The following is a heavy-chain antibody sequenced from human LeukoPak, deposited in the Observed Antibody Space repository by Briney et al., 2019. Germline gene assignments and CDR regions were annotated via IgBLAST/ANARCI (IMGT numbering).Heavy chain of an antibody. Sequence: SVQVSCQASGYTFPSSRPNWVRQALGQSLEWVGWIIGYNDNTNCAQNLHGRVTLTTDSSASTAYMELRSLRSDDTFFFFKQKTAYEIPGACDFWGQGTLVTVSS. CDR1: GYTFPSSR. V-gene: IGHV1-18*04. CDR3: QKTAYEIPGACDF. CDR2: IIGYNDNT. D-gene: IGHD2-21*02. J-gene: IGHJ3*01.